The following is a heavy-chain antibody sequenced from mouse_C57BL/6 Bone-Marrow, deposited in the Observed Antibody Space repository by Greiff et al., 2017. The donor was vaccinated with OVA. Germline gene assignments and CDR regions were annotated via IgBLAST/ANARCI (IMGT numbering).Heavy chain of an antibody. CDR2: ISDGGSYT. CDR1: GFTFSSYA. Sequence: EVKLMESGGGLVKPGGSLKLSCAASGFTFSSYALSWVRQTPEKRLEWVATISDGGSYTYYPDNVKGRFTISRDNAKNNLYLQMSHLKSEDTAKYYCARIYDGYAWFAYWGQGTLVTVSA. V-gene: IGHV5-4*03. CDR3: ARIYDGYAWFAY. J-gene: IGHJ3*01. D-gene: IGHD2-3*01.